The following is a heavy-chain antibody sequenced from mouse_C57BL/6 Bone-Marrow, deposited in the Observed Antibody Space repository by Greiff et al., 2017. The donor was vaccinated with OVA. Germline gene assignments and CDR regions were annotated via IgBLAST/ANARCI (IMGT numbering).Heavy chain of an antibody. CDR1: GFSLTSYG. Sequence: VKVVESGPGLVQPSQSLSITCTVSGFSLTSYGVHWVRQSPGKGLEWLGVIWRGGSTDYNAAFMSRLSITKDNSKSQVFFKMNSLQADDTAIYYCAKNRGYYGSSPYWYFDVWGTGTTVTVSS. CDR3: AKNRGYYGSSPYWYFDV. D-gene: IGHD1-1*01. V-gene: IGHV2-5*01. J-gene: IGHJ1*03. CDR2: IWRGGST.